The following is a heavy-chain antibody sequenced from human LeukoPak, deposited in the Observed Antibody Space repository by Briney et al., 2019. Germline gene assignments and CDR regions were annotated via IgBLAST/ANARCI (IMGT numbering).Heavy chain of an antibody. J-gene: IGHJ6*02. CDR3: ARGESWYSSGWYGDYYYGMDV. V-gene: IGHV4-34*01. CDR1: GGSFSGYY. Sequence: SETLSLTCAVYGGSFSGYYWSWIRQPPGKGLEWIGEINHSGSTNYNPSLKSRVTISVDTSKNQFSLKLSSVTAADTAVYYCARGESWYSSGWYGDYYYGMDVWGQGTTVTVSS. CDR2: INHSGST. D-gene: IGHD6-13*01.